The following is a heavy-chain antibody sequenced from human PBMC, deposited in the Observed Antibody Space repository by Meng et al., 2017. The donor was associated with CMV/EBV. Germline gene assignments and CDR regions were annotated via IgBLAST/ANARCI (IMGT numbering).Heavy chain of an antibody. CDR2: INPNSGGT. CDR1: GYTFTGYY. J-gene: IGHJ4*02. D-gene: IGHD1-26*01. Sequence: QGQGVQSGDEGKEPGASVKVSCKASGYTFTGYYMHWVRQAPGQGLEWMGWINPNSGGTNYAQKFQGRVTMTRDTSISTAYMELSRLRSDDTAVYYCARTPSYSGSQRPFDYWGQGTLVTVSS. V-gene: IGHV1-2*02. CDR3: ARTPSYSGSQRPFDY.